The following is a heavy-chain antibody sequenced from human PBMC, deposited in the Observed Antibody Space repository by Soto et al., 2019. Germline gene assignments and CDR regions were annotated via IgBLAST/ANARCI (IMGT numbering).Heavy chain of an antibody. D-gene: IGHD6-13*01. J-gene: IGHJ4*02. Sequence: TGGSLRLSCAASGFTFSSYGMHWVRQAPGKGLEWVAVISYDGSNKYYADSVKGRFTISRDNSKNTLYLQMNSLRAEDTAVYYCATDHIFIAAAGTSSLDYWGQGNMV. CDR1: GFTFSSYG. CDR3: ATDHIFIAAAGTSSLDY. CDR2: ISYDGSNK. V-gene: IGHV3-30*03.